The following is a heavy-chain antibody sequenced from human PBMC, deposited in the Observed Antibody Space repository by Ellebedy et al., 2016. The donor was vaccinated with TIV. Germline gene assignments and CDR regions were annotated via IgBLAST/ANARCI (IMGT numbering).Heavy chain of an antibody. Sequence: ASVKVSCKASGYTFTGYYMHWVRQAPGQGLEWMGWINPNSGGTNYAQKFQGRVTMTRDTSISTAYMELSRLRSDDTAVYYCARAMLAAWVNAFDIWGQGTMVTVSS. D-gene: IGHD2-15*01. CDR2: INPNSGGT. J-gene: IGHJ3*02. CDR1: GYTFTGYY. V-gene: IGHV1-2*02. CDR3: ARAMLAAWVNAFDI.